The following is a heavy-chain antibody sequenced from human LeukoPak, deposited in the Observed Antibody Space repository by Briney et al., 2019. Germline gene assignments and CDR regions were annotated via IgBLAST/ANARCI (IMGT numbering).Heavy chain of an antibody. V-gene: IGHV3-30*09. Sequence: PGGSLRLSCAASGFTFSNFAMHWVRQAPGKGLEWVALISSDGNSKYYADSVKGRFAISRDNSKNTLYLQMSTLRADDTAVYYCGRDSSYSGRSWFDLWGQGTLVTVS. CDR2: ISSDGNSK. J-gene: IGHJ5*02. CDR1: GFTFSNFA. D-gene: IGHD6-19*01. CDR3: GRDSSYSGRSWFDL.